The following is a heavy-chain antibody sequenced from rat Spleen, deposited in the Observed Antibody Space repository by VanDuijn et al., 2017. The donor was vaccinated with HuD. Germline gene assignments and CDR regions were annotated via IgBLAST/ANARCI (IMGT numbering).Heavy chain of an antibody. CDR2: ISYDGGST. CDR3: AEDQYYDGSYYYFDY. D-gene: IGHD1-12*02. J-gene: IGHJ2*01. V-gene: IGHV5-20*01. CDR1: GFTFSDYG. Sequence: EVQLLESGGGLVQPGRSLKLSCAASGFTFSDYGMAWVLQAPTKGLEWVASISYDGGSTYYRDSVKGRFTISRDNAKSTLYLQMESLRSEDTATYYCAEDQYYDGSYYYFDYWGQGVMVTVSS.